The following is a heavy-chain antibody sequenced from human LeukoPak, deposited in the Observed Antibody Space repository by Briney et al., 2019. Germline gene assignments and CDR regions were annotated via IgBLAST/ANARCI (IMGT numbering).Heavy chain of an antibody. V-gene: IGHV3-21*01. CDR3: AREVSYGVVDY. CDR2: ISSCSSYI. Sequence: PGGSLRLSCAASGFTFSIYSMNWVRQAPGKGLEWVSCISSCSSYIYYADSVKGRFTISRDNAKNSLYLQMNSLRAEDTAVYYCAREVSYGVVDYWGQGTLVTVSS. J-gene: IGHJ4*02. CDR1: GFTFSIYS. D-gene: IGHD4-17*01.